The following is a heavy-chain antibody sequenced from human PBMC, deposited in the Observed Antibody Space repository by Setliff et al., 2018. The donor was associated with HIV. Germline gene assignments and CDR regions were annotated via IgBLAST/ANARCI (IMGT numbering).Heavy chain of an antibody. V-gene: IGHV3-74*01. J-gene: IGHJ4*02. CDR2: INNDGSYA. Sequence: GGSLRLSCAASGFTFSSYWMHWVRQAPGKGLVWVSRINNDGSYASYADSVKGRVSISRDNSKNTVDLHMNSLRPEDTALYYCAKDRLLDGSSWYYLDYWGQGTLVTVSS. CDR3: AKDRLLDGSSWYYLDY. D-gene: IGHD6-13*01. CDR1: GFTFSSYW.